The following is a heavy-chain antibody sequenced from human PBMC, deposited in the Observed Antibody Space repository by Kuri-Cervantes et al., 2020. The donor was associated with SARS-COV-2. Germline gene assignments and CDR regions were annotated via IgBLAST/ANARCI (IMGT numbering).Heavy chain of an antibody. V-gene: IGHV4-39*07. Sequence: GSLRLSCTVSGGSISSSSYYWGWIRQPPGKGLEWIGSIYYSGSTYYNPSLKSRVTISVDTSKNQFSLKLSSVTAADTAVYYCARDMYSSSLFYHYYMDVWGKGTTVTVSS. J-gene: IGHJ6*03. CDR2: IYYSGST. CDR1: GGSISSSSYY. D-gene: IGHD6-6*01. CDR3: ARDMYSSSLFYHYYMDV.